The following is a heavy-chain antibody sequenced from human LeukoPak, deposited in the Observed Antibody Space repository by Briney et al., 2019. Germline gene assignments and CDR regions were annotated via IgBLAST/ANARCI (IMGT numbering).Heavy chain of an antibody. CDR2: SSAYNGNT. J-gene: IGHJ6*02. CDR3: ARDSYTRGSSPYHYYGMDV. Sequence: AAVKVSCKASGCTFTSYGISWVRQAPGQGREGRGWSSAYNGNTNYAQKRQGRVTMTTDTSTSTAYMELRSLRSDDTAVYYCARDSYTRGSSPYHYYGMDVWRQGTTVTVSS. V-gene: IGHV1-18*01. D-gene: IGHD6-6*01. CDR1: GCTFTSYG.